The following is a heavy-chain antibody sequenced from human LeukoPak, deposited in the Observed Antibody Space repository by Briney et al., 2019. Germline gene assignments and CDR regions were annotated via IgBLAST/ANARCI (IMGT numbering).Heavy chain of an antibody. J-gene: IGHJ4*02. CDR2: IYYSGNT. CDR1: GGSIRSTTYY. D-gene: IGHD4/OR15-4a*01. V-gene: IGHV4-39*07. CDR3: ARDNQLGAFDY. Sequence: SETLSLTCTVSGGSIRSTTYYWGWIRQPPGKGLEWIGSIYYSGNTYHSPSLMSRVTISVDTSKNQFSLNLSSVTAADTAVYYCARDNQLGAFDYWGQGTLVTVSS.